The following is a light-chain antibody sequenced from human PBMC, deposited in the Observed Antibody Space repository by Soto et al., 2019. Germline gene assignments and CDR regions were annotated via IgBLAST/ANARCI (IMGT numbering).Light chain of an antibody. CDR2: DVS. V-gene: IGLV2-14*01. J-gene: IGLJ2*01. CDR1: SSDVGGYNY. Sequence: QSALTQPASVSGSPGQSITISCTGTSSDVGGYNYVSWYQQYPGKAPKLIIYDVSNRPSGVSTRFSGSKSGNTASLTISGLQAEDEADYYCNSYTSTSTLVVFGGGTKLTVL. CDR3: NSYTSTSTLVV.